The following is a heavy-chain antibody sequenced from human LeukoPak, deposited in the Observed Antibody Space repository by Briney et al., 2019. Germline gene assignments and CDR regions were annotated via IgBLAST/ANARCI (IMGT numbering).Heavy chain of an antibody. CDR3: ARERGTGYYDSSGYYDSYFDY. Sequence: GGSLRLSCASSEFSLSDYGMHWVRQAPGKGLEWVAVISYDGSNKYYADSVKGRFTISRDNSKNTLYLQMNSLRAEDTAVYYCARERGTGYYDSSGYYDSYFDYWGQGTLVTVSS. CDR2: ISYDGSNK. D-gene: IGHD3-22*01. J-gene: IGHJ4*02. CDR1: EFSLSDYG. V-gene: IGHV3-30*19.